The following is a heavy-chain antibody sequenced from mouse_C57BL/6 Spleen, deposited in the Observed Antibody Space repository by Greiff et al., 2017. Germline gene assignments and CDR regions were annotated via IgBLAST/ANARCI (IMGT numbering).Heavy chain of an antibody. V-gene: IGHV1-59*01. J-gene: IGHJ3*01. Sequence: QVQLQQPGAELVRPGTSVKLSCKASGYTFTSYWMHWVKQRPGQGLEWIGVIDPSDSYTNYNQKFNGKATLTVDTSSSTAYMQLSSLTAEDSAVYYCARDYGSSSWFAYWGQGTLVTVSA. CDR1: GYTFTSYW. D-gene: IGHD1-1*01. CDR2: IDPSDSYT. CDR3: ARDYGSSSWFAY.